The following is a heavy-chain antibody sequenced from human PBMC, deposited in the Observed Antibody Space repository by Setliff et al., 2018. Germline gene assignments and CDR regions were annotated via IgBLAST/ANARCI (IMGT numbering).Heavy chain of an antibody. D-gene: IGHD1-7*01. CDR2: IRSKAYGGTT. Sequence: GGSLRLSCTVSGFTFGDYAMSWVRQAPGKGLEWVGFIRSKAYGGTTEYAASVKGRFTISRDDSKSIAYLQMSSLKTEDTALYYCTPWTGTSRLHYWGQGTLVTVSS. J-gene: IGHJ4*02. V-gene: IGHV3-49*04. CDR3: TPWTGTSRLHY. CDR1: GFTFGDYA.